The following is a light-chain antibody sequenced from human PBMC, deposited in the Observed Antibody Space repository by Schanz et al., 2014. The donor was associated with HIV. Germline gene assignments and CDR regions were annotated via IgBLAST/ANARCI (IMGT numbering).Light chain of an antibody. CDR1: SSDVGDYNY. V-gene: IGLV2-8*01. J-gene: IGLJ2*01. Sequence: QSVLTQPPSASGSPGQSVTISCTGTSSDVGDYNYVSWYQQHPGTAPKIMIYEVSKRPSGVPDRFSGSKSGNTASLTVSGLQAEDEADYYCQSYDSGLSGILFGGGTKLT. CDR3: QSYDSGLSGIL. CDR2: EVS.